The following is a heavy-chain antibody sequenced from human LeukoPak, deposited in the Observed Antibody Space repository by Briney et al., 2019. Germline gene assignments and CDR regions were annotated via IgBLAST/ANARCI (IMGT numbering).Heavy chain of an antibody. J-gene: IGHJ3*02. CDR2: IYSGGST. Sequence: GGSLRLSCAASGFTVSSNYMSWVHQAPRKGLVWVSVIYSGGSTYYADSVKGRFTISRDNSKNTLYLQMNSLRAEDPAVHYYARYPGSGRWPAVFDMGGQGPGVTV. D-gene: IGHD6-25*01. CDR1: GFTVSSNY. V-gene: IGHV3-66*02. CDR3: ARYPGSGRWPAVFDM.